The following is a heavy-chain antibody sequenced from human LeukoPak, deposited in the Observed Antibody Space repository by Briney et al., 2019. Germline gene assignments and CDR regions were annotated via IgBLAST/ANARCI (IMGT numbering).Heavy chain of an antibody. CDR2: IIPILGIA. Sequence: ASVKVSCKASGGTFSSYAISWVRQAPGQGLEWMGRIIPILGIANYAQKFQGRVTITADKSTSTAYMELSSLRSEDTAVYYCARDRTIFGVVIPPSLGMDVWGQGTTVTVSS. D-gene: IGHD3-3*01. V-gene: IGHV1-69*04. CDR3: ARDRTIFGVVIPPSLGMDV. J-gene: IGHJ6*02. CDR1: GGTFSSYA.